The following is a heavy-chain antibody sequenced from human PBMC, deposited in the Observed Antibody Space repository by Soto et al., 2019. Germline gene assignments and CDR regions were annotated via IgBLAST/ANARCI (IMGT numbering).Heavy chain of an antibody. CDR3: ARAWSPKLYYYYMDV. CDR2: INSDGNST. CDR1: GFTFSSYW. J-gene: IGHJ6*03. D-gene: IGHD3-3*01. Sequence: GGSLRLSCAASGFTFSSYWMHWVRQAPGKGLVWVSRINSDGNSTSYADSVKGRFTISRDNAKNNLYLQMNRLRAEDTAVYYCARAWSPKLYYYYMDVWGKGTTVTVSS. V-gene: IGHV3-74*01.